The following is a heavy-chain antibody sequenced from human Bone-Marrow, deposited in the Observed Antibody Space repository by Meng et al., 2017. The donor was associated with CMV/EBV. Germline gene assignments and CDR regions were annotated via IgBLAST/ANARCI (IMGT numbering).Heavy chain of an antibody. CDR1: GYTFTSYG. J-gene: IGHJ4*02. CDR2: INPNSGGT. D-gene: IGHD3-22*01. CDR3: ARGGYYDSSGYSDY. V-gene: IGHV1-2*02. Sequence: ASVKVSCKASGYTFTSYGISWVRQAPGQGLEWMGWINPNSGGTNYAQKFQGRVTMTRDTSISTAYMELSRLRSDDTAVYYCARGGYYDSSGYSDYWGQGTLVTVSS.